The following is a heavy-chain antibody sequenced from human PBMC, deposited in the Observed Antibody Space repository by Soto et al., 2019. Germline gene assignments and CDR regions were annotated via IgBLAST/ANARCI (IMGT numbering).Heavy chain of an antibody. D-gene: IGHD3-22*01. V-gene: IGHV3-30*18. CDR1: GFTFSIYD. CDR2: ISYVGTNK. Sequence: GGSLRLSCAASGFTFSIYDMHWVRQAPGKGLEWVAIISYVGTNKYYADSVKGRFTISRDNSKNTLSLQMNSLRAEDTAVYYCAKVLSIIVADSFDIWGQGTMVTVSS. CDR3: AKVLSIIVADSFDI. J-gene: IGHJ3*02.